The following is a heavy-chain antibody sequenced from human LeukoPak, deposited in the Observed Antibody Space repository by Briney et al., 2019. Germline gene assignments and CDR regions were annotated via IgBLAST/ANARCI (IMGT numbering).Heavy chain of an antibody. J-gene: IGHJ4*02. CDR1: GGTFSSYA. V-gene: IGHV1-69*04. D-gene: IGHD1-26*01. CDR3: ARSIVGAKTIDY. Sequence: VASVKVSCKASGGTFSSYAISWVRQAPGQGLEWMGRIIPILGIANYAQKFQGRVTITADKSTSTAYMELSSLRSEDTAVYYCARSIVGAKTIDYWGQGTLVTVSS. CDR2: IIPILGIA.